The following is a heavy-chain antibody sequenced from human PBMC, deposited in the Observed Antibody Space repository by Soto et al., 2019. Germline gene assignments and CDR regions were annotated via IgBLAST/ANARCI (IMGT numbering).Heavy chain of an antibody. Sequence: RGSLRLSCAASGLLFSNYAMSWVRRAPGKGLEWVSGISVSVGSTYYADSVKGRFTISRDNSKNTLYVQMNSLRAEDTAVYLCAKEGNSWYFYYCGEVSGQGTKVIGSS. J-gene: IGHJ6*02. CDR2: ISVSVGST. CDR3: AKEGNSWYFYYCGEV. D-gene: IGHD4-4*01. V-gene: IGHV3-23*01. CDR1: GLLFSNYA.